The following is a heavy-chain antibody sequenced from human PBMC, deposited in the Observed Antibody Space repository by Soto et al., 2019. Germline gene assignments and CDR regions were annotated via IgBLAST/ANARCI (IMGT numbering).Heavy chain of an antibody. J-gene: IGHJ6*02. CDR3: AKGTVTTPSGMDV. CDR2: ISGSGGST. CDR1: GFTFSSYA. D-gene: IGHD4-17*01. V-gene: IGHV3-23*01. Sequence: EVQLLESGGGLVQPGGSLRLSCAASGFTFSSYAMSWVRQAPGKGLEWVSAISGSGGSTYYADSVKGRFTISRDNSKNPRYLQMNSLRAEDTAVYYCAKGTVTTPSGMDVWGQGTTVTVSS.